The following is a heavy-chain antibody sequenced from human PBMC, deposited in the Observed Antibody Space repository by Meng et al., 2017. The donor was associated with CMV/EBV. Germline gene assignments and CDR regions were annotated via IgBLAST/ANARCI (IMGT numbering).Heavy chain of an antibody. D-gene: IGHD2-2*02. Sequence: GESLKISCAASGFTFSSYAMHWVRQAPGKGLEYVSAISSNGGSTSYADSVKGRFTISRDNSKNTLYLQMGSLRAEDMAVYYCARGRYCSSTSCYTYYYYGMDVWGQGTTVTVSS. V-gene: IGHV3-64*02. CDR3: ARGRYCSSTSCYTYYYYGMDV. J-gene: IGHJ6*02. CDR1: GFTFSSYA. CDR2: ISSNGGST.